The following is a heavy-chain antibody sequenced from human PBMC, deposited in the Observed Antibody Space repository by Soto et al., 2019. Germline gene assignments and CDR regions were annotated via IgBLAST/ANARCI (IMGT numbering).Heavy chain of an antibody. V-gene: IGHV3-21*01. CDR1: GFTFSSYS. CDR3: ARDTRGVI. D-gene: IGHD1-1*01. J-gene: IGHJ3*02. CDR2: ISSSSSYI. Sequence: EVQLVASGGGLVKPGGSLRLSCAASGFTFSSYSMNWVRQAPGKGLEWVSSISSSSSYIYYADSVKGRFTISRDNAKYSLYLQMNRLRAEDPAVYYCARDTRGVIWGQGTMVTVSS.